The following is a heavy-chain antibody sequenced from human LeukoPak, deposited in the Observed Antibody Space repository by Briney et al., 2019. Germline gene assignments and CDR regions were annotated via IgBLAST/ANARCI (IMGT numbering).Heavy chain of an antibody. CDR3: ASSSRRSAKKVYNWFDP. CDR2: ISYDGSNK. V-gene: IGHV3-30*04. Sequence: PGGSLRLSCAASGFTFSSYAMHWVRQAPGKGLEWVAVISYDGSNKYYADSVKGRFTISRDNSKNTLYLQMNSLRAEDTAVYYCASSSRRSAKKVYNWFDPWGQGTLVTVSS. CDR1: GFTFSSYA. D-gene: IGHD6-13*01. J-gene: IGHJ5*02.